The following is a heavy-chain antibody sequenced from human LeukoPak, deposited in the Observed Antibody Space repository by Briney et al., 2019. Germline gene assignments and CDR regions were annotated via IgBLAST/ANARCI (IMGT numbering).Heavy chain of an antibody. CDR1: GFTFSSYG. J-gene: IGHJ4*02. CDR2: IWYDGSNK. V-gene: IGHV3-33*01. D-gene: IGHD3-16*01. CDR3: ARVLLGITFGGVGIDY. Sequence: PGGSLRLSCAASGFTFSSYGKHWVRQAPGKGLEWVAVIWYDGSNKYYADSVKGRFTISRDNSKNTLYLQMNSLRAEDTAVYYCARVLLGITFGGVGIDYWGQGTLVTVSS.